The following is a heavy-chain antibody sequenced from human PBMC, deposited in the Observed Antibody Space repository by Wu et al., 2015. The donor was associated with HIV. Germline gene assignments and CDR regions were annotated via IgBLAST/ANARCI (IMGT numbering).Heavy chain of an antibody. CDR2: INPIGGAT. V-gene: IGHV1-2*02. J-gene: IGHJ4*02. D-gene: IGHD4-11*01. Sequence: QVQLVQSGAEVKKPGASVKVSCGASGYTFTNYYIHWLRQAPGQGLEWMAWINPIGGATIYAEDFEGRVTVTRDTSSETVYMELSGLTSGDTAIYYCARDATPITTEFDFWGQGTLITVSS. CDR1: GYTFTNYY. CDR3: ARDATPITTEFDF.